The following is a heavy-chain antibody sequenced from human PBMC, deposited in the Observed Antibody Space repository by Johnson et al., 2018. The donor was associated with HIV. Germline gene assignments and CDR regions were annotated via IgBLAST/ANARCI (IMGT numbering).Heavy chain of an antibody. J-gene: IGHJ3*02. D-gene: IGHD3-16*01. CDR3: ALVLGALPGAFDI. CDR2: ISYDGSNK. V-gene: IGHV3-30-3*01. Sequence: QVQLVESGGGVVQPGRSLRLSCAASGFTFSSYAMHWVRQAPGKGLEWVAVISYDGSNKYYADSVKGRFTISRDNSKNTLYLQMNSLRAEDTAVYYCALVLGALPGAFDIWGQGTMVTVSS. CDR1: GFTFSSYA.